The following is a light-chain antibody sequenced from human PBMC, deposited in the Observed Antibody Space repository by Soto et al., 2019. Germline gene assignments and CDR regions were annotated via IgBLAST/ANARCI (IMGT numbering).Light chain of an antibody. Sequence: QSALDQPASVSGSPGQSITISCTGTSSDVGGYKFVSWYQQHPGTAPKLMIYEVSNRPSGVSSRFSGSKSGNTASLTISGLQAEDEADYYCSSFTSGSTLFGTGTKVTVL. CDR1: SSDVGGYKF. CDR2: EVS. V-gene: IGLV2-14*01. J-gene: IGLJ1*01. CDR3: SSFTSGSTL.